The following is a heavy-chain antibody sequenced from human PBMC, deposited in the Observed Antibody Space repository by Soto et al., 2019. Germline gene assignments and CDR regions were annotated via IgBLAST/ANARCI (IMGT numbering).Heavy chain of an antibody. CDR3: AKDLDIAAAAYYFDC. D-gene: IGHD6-13*01. CDR2: LSYDGGDK. Sequence: QVQLVESGGGVVQPGRSLRLSCAASGFTFSNYGMHWVRQAQGKGLEWVAVLSYDGGDKHYADSVKGRFIISRDNSKNTLYLQMNGLRAEDTAVYYCAKDLDIAAAAYYFDCWGQGTLVTVSS. CDR1: GFTFSNYG. V-gene: IGHV3-30*18. J-gene: IGHJ4*02.